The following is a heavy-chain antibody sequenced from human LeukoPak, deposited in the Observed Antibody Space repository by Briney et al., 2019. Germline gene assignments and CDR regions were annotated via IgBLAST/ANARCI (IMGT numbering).Heavy chain of an antibody. CDR3: ARDKNYAFDY. CDR2: ITSSGSNI. J-gene: IGHJ4*01. Sequence: PGGSLRLSCVASGFTFSSSSMNWVRQAPGKGLEWVSYITSSGSNIQYADSVKGRFTISRDNAKNSLFLQMNSLRDEDTAVYYCARDKNYAFDYWGKGTLVTVSS. CDR1: GFTFSSSS. D-gene: IGHD1-7*01. V-gene: IGHV3-48*02.